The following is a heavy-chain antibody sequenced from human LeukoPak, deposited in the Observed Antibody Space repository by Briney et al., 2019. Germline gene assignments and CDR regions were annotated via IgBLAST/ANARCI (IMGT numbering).Heavy chain of an antibody. CDR2: IYSGGRI. V-gene: IGHV3-66*01. CDR1: GFTFSSYS. Sequence: PGGSLRLSCAASGFTFSSYSMNWVRQAPGKGLEWVSVIYSGGRIYYADSVKGRFTISRDNSKNTLYLQMNSLRAEDTAVCYCARVLTYYDILTGYSYYMDVWGKGTTVTISS. D-gene: IGHD3-9*01. CDR3: ARVLTYYDILTGYSYYMDV. J-gene: IGHJ6*03.